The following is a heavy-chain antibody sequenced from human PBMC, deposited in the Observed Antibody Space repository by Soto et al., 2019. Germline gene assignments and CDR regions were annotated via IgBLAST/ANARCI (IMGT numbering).Heavy chain of an antibody. J-gene: IGHJ4*02. Sequence: ASVKVSCKASGGTFSSYTISWVRQAPGQGLEWMGRIIPILGIANYAQKFQGRVTITADTSTSTAYMELRSLRSDDTAVYYCARDDSSGYYHHFDYWGQGTLVTVS. D-gene: IGHD3-22*01. CDR2: IIPILGIA. V-gene: IGHV1-69*04. CDR1: GGTFSSYT. CDR3: ARDDSSGYYHHFDY.